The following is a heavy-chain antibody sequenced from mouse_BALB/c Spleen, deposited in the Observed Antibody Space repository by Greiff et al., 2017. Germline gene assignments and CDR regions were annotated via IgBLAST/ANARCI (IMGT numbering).Heavy chain of an antibody. D-gene: IGHD1-1*01. J-gene: IGHJ4*01. V-gene: IGHV1-9*01. CDR3: ARRSAYYCGSSYYAMDY. CDR1: GYTFTSYW. CDR2: ILPGSGST. Sequence: QVQLQQSGAELMKPGASVKISCKATGYTFTSYWIEWVKQRPGHGLEWIGEILPGSGSTNYNEKFKGKATFTADTSSNTAYMQLSSLTSEDSAVYYCARRSAYYCGSSYYAMDYWGQGTSVTVSA.